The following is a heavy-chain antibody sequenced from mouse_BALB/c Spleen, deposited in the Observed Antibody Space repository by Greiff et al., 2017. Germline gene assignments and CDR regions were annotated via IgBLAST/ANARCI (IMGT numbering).Heavy chain of an antibody. Sequence: EVQVVESGGGLVKPGGSLKLSCAASGFAFSSYDMSWVRQTPEKRLEWVAYISSGGGSTYYPDTVKGRFTISRDNAKNTLYLQMSSLKSEDTAMYYCARHLLDYFDYWGQGTTLTVSS. D-gene: IGHD2-1*01. CDR1: GFAFSSYD. CDR2: ISSGGGST. CDR3: ARHLLDYFDY. J-gene: IGHJ2*01. V-gene: IGHV5-12-1*01.